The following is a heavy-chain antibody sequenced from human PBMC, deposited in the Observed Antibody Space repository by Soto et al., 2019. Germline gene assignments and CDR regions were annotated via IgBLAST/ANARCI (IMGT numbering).Heavy chain of an antibody. D-gene: IGHD3-10*01. V-gene: IGHV1-18*01. CDR1: GYTFTSYG. CDR2: ISAYNGNT. J-gene: IGHJ4*02. CDR3: ARDYYGLEFGSGVFDY. Sequence: ASVKVSCKASGYTFTSYGISWVRQAPGQGLEWMGWISAYNGNTNYAQKLQGRVTMTTDTSTSTAYMELRSLRSDDTAVYYCARDYYGLEFGSGVFDYWGQGTLVTVSS.